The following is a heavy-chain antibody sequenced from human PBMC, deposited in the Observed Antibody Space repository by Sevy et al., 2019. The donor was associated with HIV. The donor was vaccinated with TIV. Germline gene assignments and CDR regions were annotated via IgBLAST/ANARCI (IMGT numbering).Heavy chain of an antibody. CDR3: ARAGGLGMDRPIPFDY. CDR2: VIHSGHT. V-gene: IGHV4-34*12. CDR1: GGSFSDYY. Sequence: SETLSLSCAVYGGSFSDYYWSWIRRPPGKGLNWIGEVIHSGHTNDNPSLKSRVTISVDTSKNQFSLKLSSVTAADTAVYYCARAGGLGMDRPIPFDYWGQGTLVTVSS. D-gene: IGHD7-27*01. J-gene: IGHJ4*02.